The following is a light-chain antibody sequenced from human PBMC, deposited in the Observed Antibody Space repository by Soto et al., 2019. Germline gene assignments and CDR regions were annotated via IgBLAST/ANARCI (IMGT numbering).Light chain of an antibody. Sequence: DIQMTQSPSSLSASVGDRVTTTCRASQGISNYLAWYQQKPGKVPKLLIYAASTLQSGVPSRFSGSGSGTDFTLTISSLQPEDVATYYCQKYNSAPWTFGQRTKLDIK. CDR2: AAS. CDR3: QKYNSAPWT. CDR1: QGISNY. J-gene: IGKJ1*01. V-gene: IGKV1-27*01.